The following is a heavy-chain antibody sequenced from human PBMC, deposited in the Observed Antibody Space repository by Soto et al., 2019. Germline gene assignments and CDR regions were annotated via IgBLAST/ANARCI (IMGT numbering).Heavy chain of an antibody. CDR3: VKDDRILGRRYFDL. D-gene: IGHD2-15*01. J-gene: IGHJ2*01. V-gene: IGHV3-23*01. Sequence: GGSLRLSCAASGFTFSSYAMTWVRQAPGKGLEWVSSISFSDGGTYYADSVKGRLTISRDDSKNTLFLQMNSLRVEDTAVYYCVKDDRILGRRYFDLWGRGTLVTVSS. CDR1: GFTFSSYA. CDR2: ISFSDGGT.